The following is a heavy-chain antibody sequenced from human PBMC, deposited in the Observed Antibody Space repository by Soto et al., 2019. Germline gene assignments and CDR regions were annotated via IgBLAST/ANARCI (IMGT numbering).Heavy chain of an antibody. Sequence: QVQLQESGPGLVKPSETLSLTCTVSGGSISSYYWSWIRQPPGKGLEWIGYIYYSGSTNYNPSLKSRVTISVHTSKNQFSLKLSSVTAADTAVYYCARHLYGSGERSHPWGQGTLVTVSS. CDR2: IYYSGST. J-gene: IGHJ5*02. D-gene: IGHD3-10*01. CDR3: ARHLYGSGERSHP. V-gene: IGHV4-59*08. CDR1: GGSISSYY.